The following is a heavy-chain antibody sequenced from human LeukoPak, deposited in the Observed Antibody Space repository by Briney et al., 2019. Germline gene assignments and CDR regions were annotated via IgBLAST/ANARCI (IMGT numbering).Heavy chain of an antibody. CDR2: ISYDGSNK. Sequence: GGSLRLSCAASGFTFSSYAMHWVRQAPGKGLEWVAVISYDGSNKYYADSVKGRFAISRDNSKNTLYLQMNSLRAEDTAVYYCARDYRYYDFCRLYYGTYDYYYYGMDVWGQGTTVTVSS. CDR3: ARDYRYYDFCRLYYGTYDYYYYGMDV. CDR1: GFTFSSYA. V-gene: IGHV3-30*09. J-gene: IGHJ6*02. D-gene: IGHD3-3*01.